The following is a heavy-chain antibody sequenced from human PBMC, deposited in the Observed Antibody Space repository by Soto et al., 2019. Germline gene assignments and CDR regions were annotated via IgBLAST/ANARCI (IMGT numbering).Heavy chain of an antibody. Sequence: EVQLVQSGAEVKKPGESLQISCKGSGYTFNIYWIAWVRQMPGKGLEWMGVIYPVDSDTRYSPSFQGQVTISVDKSINTASLQWSSLQASDTAIYYCARQDGDGLFYFDYWGQGTPVTVSS. CDR3: ARQDGDGLFYFDY. CDR1: GYTFNIYW. V-gene: IGHV5-51*03. D-gene: IGHD4-17*01. J-gene: IGHJ4*02. CDR2: IYPVDSDT.